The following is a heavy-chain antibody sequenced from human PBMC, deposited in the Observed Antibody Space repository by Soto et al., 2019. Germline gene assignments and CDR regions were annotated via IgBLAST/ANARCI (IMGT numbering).Heavy chain of an antibody. J-gene: IGHJ4*02. CDR3: ARAFSDSSGYHDY. CDR2: ISSSSSYI. Sequence: PGGSLRLSCAASGFTFSSYSMNWVRQAPGKGLEWVSSISSSSSYIYYADSVKGRFTISRDNAKNSLYLQMNSLRAEDTAVYCCARAFSDSSGYHDYWGQGTLVTVSS. D-gene: IGHD3-22*01. V-gene: IGHV3-21*01. CDR1: GFTFSSYS.